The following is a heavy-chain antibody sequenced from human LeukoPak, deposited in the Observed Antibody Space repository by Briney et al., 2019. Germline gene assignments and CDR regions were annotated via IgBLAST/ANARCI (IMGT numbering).Heavy chain of an antibody. CDR3: AKPHYSNYQGHDAFDI. Sequence: PGGSLRLSCAASGFTVSSNYMSWVRQAPGKGLEWVSVIYSGGSTYYADSVKGRFTISRDNSKNTLYLQMNSLRAEDTAVYYCAKPHYSNYQGHDAFDIWGQGTMVTVSS. CDR1: GFTVSSNY. V-gene: IGHV3-53*01. J-gene: IGHJ3*02. CDR2: IYSGGST. D-gene: IGHD4-11*01.